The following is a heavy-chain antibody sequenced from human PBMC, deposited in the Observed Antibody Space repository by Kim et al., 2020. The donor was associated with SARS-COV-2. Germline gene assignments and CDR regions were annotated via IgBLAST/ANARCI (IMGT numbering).Heavy chain of an antibody. Sequence: SETLSLTCTVSGGSIDSSNYYWGWIRQPPGKGLEWIGSIYYSGTTYYNPSLQSRVTISVDTSKNQFSLKLSSVTAADTAVYYCARFRRGVRGVGYNWFDPWGQGTLVTVSS. CDR1: GGSIDSSNYY. J-gene: IGHJ5*02. CDR3: ARFRRGVRGVGYNWFDP. D-gene: IGHD3-10*01. V-gene: IGHV4-39*07. CDR2: IYYSGTT.